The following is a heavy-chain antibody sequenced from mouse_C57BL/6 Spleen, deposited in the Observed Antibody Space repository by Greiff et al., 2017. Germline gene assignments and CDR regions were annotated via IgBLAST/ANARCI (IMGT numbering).Heavy chain of an antibody. Sequence: EVKLVESGGGLVQPGGSLKLSCAASGFTFSDYGMAWVRQAPRKGPEWVAFISNLAYSIYYADTVTGRFTLSRENAKNTLYLEMSSLRSEDTAMYYCARHYYGSSQGYFDVWGTGTTVTVSS. CDR3: ARHYYGSSQGYFDV. CDR1: GFTFSDYG. CDR2: ISNLAYSI. D-gene: IGHD1-1*01. V-gene: IGHV5-15*01. J-gene: IGHJ1*03.